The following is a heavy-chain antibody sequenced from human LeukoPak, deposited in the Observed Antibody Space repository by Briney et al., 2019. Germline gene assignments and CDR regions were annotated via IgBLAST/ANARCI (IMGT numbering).Heavy chain of an antibody. V-gene: IGHV4-39*07. J-gene: IGHJ5*02. CDR1: GGSISSSSYY. D-gene: IGHD2-2*01. Sequence: SETLSLTRTVSGGSISSSSYYWGWIRQPPGKGLEWIGSIYYSGSTNYNPSLKSRVTISVDTSKNQFSLKLSSVTAADTAVYYCARGRGRRCSSTSCLRPDWFDPWGQGTLVTVSS. CDR3: ARGRGRRCSSTSCLRPDWFDP. CDR2: IYYSGST.